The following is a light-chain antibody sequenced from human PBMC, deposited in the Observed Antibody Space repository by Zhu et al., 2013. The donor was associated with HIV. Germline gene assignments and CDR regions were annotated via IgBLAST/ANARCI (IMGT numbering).Light chain of an antibody. Sequence: DIQMTQSPSSLSASVGDRVTITCRASQTLTNWLAWYQQKPGKAPKLLIYQTSTLDTGVPSRFSASGSGTQFTLTVSSLQPDDFATYFCQHYDGHSGTFGQGTKVEI. J-gene: IGKJ1*01. CDR2: QTS. CDR1: QTLTNW. V-gene: IGKV1-5*03. CDR3: QHYDGHSGT.